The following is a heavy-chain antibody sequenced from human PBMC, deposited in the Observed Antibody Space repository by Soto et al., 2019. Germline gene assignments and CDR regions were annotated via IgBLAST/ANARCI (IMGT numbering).Heavy chain of an antibody. Sequence: QVQLQESGPGLVKSSQTLSLTCTVSGGSISSGGYYWNWIRQHPGKGLEWIGYINYSGSTYYNPSLKGRFTISVDTSKNQFSLQLSSVTAADTAVYYCARGKIVATIYDGFDIWGQGTMVTVSS. CDR1: GGSISSGGYY. CDR2: INYSGST. D-gene: IGHD5-12*01. J-gene: IGHJ3*02. CDR3: ARGKIVATIYDGFDI. V-gene: IGHV4-31*03.